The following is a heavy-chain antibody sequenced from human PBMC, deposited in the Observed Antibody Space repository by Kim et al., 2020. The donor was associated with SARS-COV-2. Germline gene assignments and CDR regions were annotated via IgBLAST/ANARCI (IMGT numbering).Heavy chain of an antibody. V-gene: IGHV3-33*01. CDR1: GLTFSSYG. J-gene: IGHJ3*02. Sequence: GGSMRLSCAASGLTFSSYGMHWVRQAPGKGLEWVAVIWYDGSNKYYADSVKGRFTISRDNSKNTLYLQMNSLRAEDTAVYYCARDGPPVGDYDSSGYYDDAFDIWGQGTMVTVSS. CDR2: IWYDGSNK. D-gene: IGHD3-22*01. CDR3: ARDGPPVGDYDSSGYYDDAFDI.